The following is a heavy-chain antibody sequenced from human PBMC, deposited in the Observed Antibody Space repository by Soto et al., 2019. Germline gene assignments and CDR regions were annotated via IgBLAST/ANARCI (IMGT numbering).Heavy chain of an antibody. CDR2: IYYSGST. D-gene: IGHD3-22*01. Sequence: SETLSLTCTVSGGSISSGGYYWSWIRQHPGKGLEWIGYIYYSGSTYYNPSLKSRVTISVDTSKNQFSLKLSSVTAADTAVYYCARVESPDYYDSSGPDYWGQGTLVTVSS. V-gene: IGHV4-31*03. J-gene: IGHJ4*02. CDR3: ARVESPDYYDSSGPDY. CDR1: GGSISSGGYY.